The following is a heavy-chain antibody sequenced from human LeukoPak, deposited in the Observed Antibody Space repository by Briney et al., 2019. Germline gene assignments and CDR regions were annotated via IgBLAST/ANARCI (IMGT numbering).Heavy chain of an antibody. CDR3: ARDRESMIARNWFDP. Sequence: GASVKVSCKASGYTFTGYYMHWVRQAPGQGLEWMGWINPNSGGTNYAQKFQGRVTMTRDTSISTAYMELSRLRSDDTAVYYCARDRESMIARNWFDPWGQGTLVTVSS. CDR2: INPNSGGT. J-gene: IGHJ5*02. V-gene: IGHV1-2*02. D-gene: IGHD3-22*01. CDR1: GYTFTGYY.